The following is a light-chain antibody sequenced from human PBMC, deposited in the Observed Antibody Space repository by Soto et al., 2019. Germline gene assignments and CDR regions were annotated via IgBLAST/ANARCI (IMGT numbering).Light chain of an antibody. Sequence: QSVLTQPPSASGTPGQRVTISCSGSSSSIGSNSVYWYQQLPGTAPKLLIYRNDQRPSGVPDRFSGSKSGTSASLAISGLRSEDEADYYCAAWDDSLSGPVLFGGGTKLTVL. CDR2: RND. CDR1: SSSIGSNS. CDR3: AAWDDSLSGPVL. V-gene: IGLV1-47*01. J-gene: IGLJ2*01.